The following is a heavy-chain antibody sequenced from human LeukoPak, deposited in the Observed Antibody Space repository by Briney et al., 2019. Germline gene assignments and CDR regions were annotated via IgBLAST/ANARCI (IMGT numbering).Heavy chain of an antibody. D-gene: IGHD3-22*01. J-gene: IGHJ4*02. CDR2: IKQDGSEK. Sequence: GGSLRLSCAASGFTFSSYWMSWVRQAPGKGLEWVANIKQDGSEKYYVDSVKGRFTISRDNAKNSLYLQMNSLRAEDTALYYCAKDSSGYHQQPYDHWGQGTLVTVSS. CDR1: GFTFSSYW. CDR3: AKDSSGYHQQPYDH. V-gene: IGHV3-7*03.